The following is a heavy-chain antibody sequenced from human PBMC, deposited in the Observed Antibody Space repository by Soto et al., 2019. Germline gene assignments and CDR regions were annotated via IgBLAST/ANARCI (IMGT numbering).Heavy chain of an antibody. CDR3: TRGPRSTSTGTGAF. J-gene: IGHJ4*02. D-gene: IGHD1-1*01. CDR1: GFTFSMYW. Sequence: VGSLRLSCAASGFTFSMYWMHWVRQVRGKGPEWVSRINDDGSSTNYADSVKGRFTISRDNAKNTLYLQMNDLRAEDTAVYYCTRGPRSTSTGTGAFWGQGTLVTVSS. V-gene: IGHV3-74*01. CDR2: INDDGSST.